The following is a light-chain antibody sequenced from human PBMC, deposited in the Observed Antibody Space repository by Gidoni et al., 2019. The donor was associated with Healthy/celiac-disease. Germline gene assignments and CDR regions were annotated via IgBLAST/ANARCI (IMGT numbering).Light chain of an antibody. CDR2: EGS. CDR3: CSYAGSSSWV. V-gene: IGLV2-23*01. J-gene: IGLJ3*02. CDR1: SSDVGSYNL. Sequence: SALTQPASVSGSPGPSIPLSCTGTSSDVGSYNLVSWYQHHPGKAPKLMIYEGSKRPSGVSNRFSGSKSGNTASLTISVLQAEDEADYYCCSYAGSSSWVLGGGTKLTVL.